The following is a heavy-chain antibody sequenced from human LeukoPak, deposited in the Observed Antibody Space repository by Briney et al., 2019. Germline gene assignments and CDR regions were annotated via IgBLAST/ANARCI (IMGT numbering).Heavy chain of an antibody. Sequence: PGGSLRLSCAVSGFTFSSYAMSGVRQAPGKGVEWVSAISGSGGSTYYADSVKGRFTISRDNSKNTLYLQMNGLRAEDTAVYYCAKAGPTVTTRVDYWGQGTLVTVSS. V-gene: IGHV3-23*01. CDR1: GFTFSSYA. CDR2: ISGSGGST. D-gene: IGHD4-17*01. J-gene: IGHJ4*02. CDR3: AKAGPTVTTRVDY.